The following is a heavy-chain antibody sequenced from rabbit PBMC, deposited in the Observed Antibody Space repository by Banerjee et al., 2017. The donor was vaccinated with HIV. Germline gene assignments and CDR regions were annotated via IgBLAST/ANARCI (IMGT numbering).Heavy chain of an antibody. V-gene: IGHV1S40*01. CDR2: INTSSGNT. J-gene: IGHJ6*01. D-gene: IGHD8-1*01. CDR3: VRGSSYYSYYYVMDL. Sequence: WVRQAPGKGLEWIACINTSSGNTVYASWAKGRFTISKTSSTTVTLQMTSLTAADTATYFCVRGSSYYSYYYVMDLWGPGTLVTVS.